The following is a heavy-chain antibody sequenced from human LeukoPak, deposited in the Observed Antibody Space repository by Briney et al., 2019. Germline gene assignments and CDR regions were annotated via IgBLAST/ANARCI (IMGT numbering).Heavy chain of an antibody. Sequence: ASVKVSCTASGYTFTSYGISWVRQAPGQGLEWMGWISAYNGNTNSAQNLQGRVTMTTDTSTSTAYMELRSLRSDDTAVYYCARDPDYLNLLYWGQGTLVTVSS. V-gene: IGHV1-18*01. CDR2: ISAYNGNT. CDR1: GYTFTSYG. D-gene: IGHD5-12*01. J-gene: IGHJ4*02. CDR3: ARDPDYLNLLY.